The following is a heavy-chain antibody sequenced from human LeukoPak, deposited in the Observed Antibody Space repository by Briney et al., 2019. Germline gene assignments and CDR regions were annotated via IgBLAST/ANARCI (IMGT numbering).Heavy chain of an antibody. Sequence: PGGSLRLSCAASGFTFSSYAMSWVRQAQGKGLEWVSAISGSGGSTYYADSVKGRFTISRDNSKNTLYLQMNSLRAEDTAVYYCAKRSVAGTKRAWYFDLWGRGTLVTVSS. CDR3: AKRSVAGTKRAWYFDL. V-gene: IGHV3-23*01. D-gene: IGHD6-19*01. J-gene: IGHJ2*01. CDR1: GFTFSSYA. CDR2: ISGSGGST.